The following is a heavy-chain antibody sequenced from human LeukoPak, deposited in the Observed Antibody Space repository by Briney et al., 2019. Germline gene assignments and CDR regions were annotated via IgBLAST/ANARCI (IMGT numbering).Heavy chain of an antibody. V-gene: IGHV1-2*06. CDR2: INPNRGGT. J-gene: IGHJ6*03. D-gene: IGHD6-13*01. Sequence: ASVKVSCKASGYTFTGYYMHWVRQAPGQGLEWMGRINPNRGGTNYAQKFQGRVTMTRDTSISTAYMELSRLRSDDTAVYYCARDYLAAAGYYYYYMDVWGKGTTVTVSS. CDR3: ARDYLAAAGYYYYYMDV. CDR1: GYTFTGYY.